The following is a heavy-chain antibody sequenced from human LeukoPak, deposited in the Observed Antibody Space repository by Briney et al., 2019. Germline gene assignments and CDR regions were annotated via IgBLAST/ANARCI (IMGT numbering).Heavy chain of an antibody. V-gene: IGHV3-66*01. J-gene: IGHJ3*02. CDR2: IYSGGST. CDR3: ARDNLYYYDRWGLDI. CDR1: GFTVSSNY. D-gene: IGHD3-22*01. Sequence: PGGSLRLSCAASGFTVSSNYMSWVRQAPGKGLEWVSVIYSGGSTYYADSVEGRFTISRDNSKNTLYLQMNSLRAEDTAVYYCARDNLYYYDRWGLDIWGQGTMVTVSS.